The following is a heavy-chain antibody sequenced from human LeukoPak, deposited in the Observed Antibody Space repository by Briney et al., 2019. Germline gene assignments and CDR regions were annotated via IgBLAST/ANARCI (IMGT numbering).Heavy chain of an antibody. CDR3: ARDLGVGRFDP. CDR1: GYTFTSCG. CDR2: ISAHNGDT. V-gene: IGHV1-18*01. J-gene: IGHJ5*02. D-gene: IGHD2-8*01. Sequence: ASVKVSCKTSGYTFTSCGISWVRQAPGQGLEWIGWISAHNGDTDYAQNLQGRVSLTTDTSTSTAYMELRSLRSDDTAVYYCARDLGVGRFDPWGQGTLVTVSS.